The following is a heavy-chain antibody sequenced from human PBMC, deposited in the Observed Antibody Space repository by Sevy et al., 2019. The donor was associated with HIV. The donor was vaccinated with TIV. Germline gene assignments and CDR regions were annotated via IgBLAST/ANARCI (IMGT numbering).Heavy chain of an antibody. Sequence: GGSLRLSCTASGFPFSSYDMNWVRQAPGQGLEWISSISSSSNFVYQADSVKGRFTVSRDNAKNSLFLQMNSLTVEDTAVYYCARDRGVPRTRGSYQYGMDVWGQGTTVTVSS. D-gene: IGHD3-16*01. CDR1: GFPFSSYD. CDR3: ARDRGVPRTRGSYQYGMDV. V-gene: IGHV3-21*06. CDR2: ISSSSNFV. J-gene: IGHJ6*02.